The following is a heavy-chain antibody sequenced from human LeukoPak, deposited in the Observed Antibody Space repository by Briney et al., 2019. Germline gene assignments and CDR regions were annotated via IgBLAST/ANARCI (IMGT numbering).Heavy chain of an antibody. D-gene: IGHD5-18*01. CDR3: ARAGIQLWFYWFDP. CDR2: IYHSGST. J-gene: IGHJ5*02. V-gene: IGHV4-38-2*02. CDR1: GGSISSYY. Sequence: SETLSLTCTVSGGSISSYYWSWIRQPPGKGLEWIGSIYHSGSTYYNPSLKSRVTISVDTSKNQFSLKLSSVTAADTAVYYCARAGIQLWFYWFDPWGQGTLVTVSS.